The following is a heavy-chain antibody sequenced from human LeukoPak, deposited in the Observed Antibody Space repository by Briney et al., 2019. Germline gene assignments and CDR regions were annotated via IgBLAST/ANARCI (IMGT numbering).Heavy chain of an antibody. V-gene: IGHV3-23*01. CDR1: GFTFSSYT. D-gene: IGHD3-22*01. CDR3: AKGGYYYDSSGYYLFYFDY. CDR2: ISGSGGST. Sequence: PGGSLRLSCEASGFTFSSYTMTWVRQAPGKGLEWVSAISGSGGSTYYADSVKGRFTISRDNSKNTLYLQMNSLRAEDTAVYYCAKGGYYYDSSGYYLFYFDYWGQGTLVTVSS. J-gene: IGHJ4*02.